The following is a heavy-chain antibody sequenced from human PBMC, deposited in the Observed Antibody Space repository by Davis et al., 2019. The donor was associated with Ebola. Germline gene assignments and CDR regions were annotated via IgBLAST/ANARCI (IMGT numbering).Heavy chain of an antibody. V-gene: IGHV3-53*01. Sequence: GESLKISCAASGFSVSGNYMNWVRQAPGKGLEWVSITSVDGTSYADSVKGRFTIARDNSRNTLYLQMNSLRAEDTALYYCAKGGRIRSPGIGDKWGQGTLVTVSS. D-gene: IGHD3-10*01. CDR3: AKGGRIRSPGIGDK. CDR1: GFSVSGNY. CDR2: TSVDGT. J-gene: IGHJ4*02.